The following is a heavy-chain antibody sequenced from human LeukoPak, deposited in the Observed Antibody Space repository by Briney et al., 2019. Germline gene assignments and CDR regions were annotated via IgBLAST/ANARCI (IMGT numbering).Heavy chain of an antibody. CDR1: GFTFSSYS. V-gene: IGHV3-48*01. Sequence: GGSLRLSCAASGFTFSSYSMNWVRQAPGKGLEWVSYISNSSSTIYYADSVKGRFTISRDNAKNSLYLQMNSLRAEDTAVYYCAREDITIFGPYYYYGMDVWGQGTTVTVSS. CDR2: ISNSSSTI. CDR3: AREDITIFGPYYYYGMDV. J-gene: IGHJ6*02. D-gene: IGHD3-3*01.